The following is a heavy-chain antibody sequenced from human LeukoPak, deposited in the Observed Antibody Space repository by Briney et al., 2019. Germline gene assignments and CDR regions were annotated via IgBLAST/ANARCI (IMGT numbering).Heavy chain of an antibody. CDR2: MNPNSGNT. CDR3: ARDCSGGSCYGY. V-gene: IGHV1-8*01. J-gene: IGHJ4*02. D-gene: IGHD2-15*01. CDR1: GYTFTSYD. Sequence: ASVKVSCKASGYTFTSYDISWVRQATGQGLEWMGWMNPNSGNTGYAQKFQGRVTMTRNTSISTAYMELSSLRSEDTAVYYCARDCSGGSCYGYWGQGTLVTVSS.